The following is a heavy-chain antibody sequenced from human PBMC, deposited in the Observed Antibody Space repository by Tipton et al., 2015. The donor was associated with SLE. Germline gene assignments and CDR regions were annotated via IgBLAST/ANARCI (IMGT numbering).Heavy chain of an antibody. CDR1: GFTFSSYA. CDR2: ISYDGSNK. D-gene: IGHD5-24*01. V-gene: IGHV3-30*04. J-gene: IGHJ6*02. CDR3: ASDLVEMGDYYYYYGMDV. Sequence: QLVQSGGGLVKPGGSLRLSCAASGFTFSSYAMHWVRQTPGKGLEWVAVISYDGSNKYYADSVKGRFTISRDNSKNTLYLQMNSLRAEDTAVYYCASDLVEMGDYYYYYGMDVWGQGTTVTVSS.